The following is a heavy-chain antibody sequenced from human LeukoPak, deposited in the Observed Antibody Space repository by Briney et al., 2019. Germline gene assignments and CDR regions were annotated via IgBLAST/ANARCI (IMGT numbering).Heavy chain of an antibody. D-gene: IGHD2-15*01. V-gene: IGHV3-7*01. Sequence: GGSLRLSCAASGFNFSSYGMSWVRQAPGKGLEWVADIKQDGSEKYYVDSVKGRFTISRQNAKKSLFLQMNSLRAEDTAVYYCARHRSGGSQDDAFDIWGQGTMVTVSS. CDR1: GFNFSSYG. CDR3: ARHRSGGSQDDAFDI. J-gene: IGHJ3*02. CDR2: IKQDGSEK.